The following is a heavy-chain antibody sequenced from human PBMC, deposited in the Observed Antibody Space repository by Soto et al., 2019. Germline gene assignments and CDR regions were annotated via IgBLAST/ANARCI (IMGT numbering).Heavy chain of an antibody. D-gene: IGHD3-22*01. CDR1: GGSISSSSYY. V-gene: IGHV4-39*01. Sequence: QLQLQESGPGLVKPSETLSLTCTVSGGSISSSSYYWGWIRQPPGKGLEWIGSIYYSGSTYYNPSLKSRVTISVDTSKNLFSLKLSSVTAADTAVYYCARHYYDSSGYYDYYFDYWGQGTLVTVSS. CDR2: IYYSGST. CDR3: ARHYYDSSGYYDYYFDY. J-gene: IGHJ4*02.